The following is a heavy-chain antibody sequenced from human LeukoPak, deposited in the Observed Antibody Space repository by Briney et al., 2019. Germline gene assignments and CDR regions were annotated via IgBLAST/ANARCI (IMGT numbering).Heavy chain of an antibody. J-gene: IGHJ5*01. Sequence: GGSLRLSCAASGFTFSRAWMSWVRHSPGKGLEWVANINGDGSEEYYVDSVKGRFTISRANARSSLYLQMNSLRGEDTAVYYCARDPDSDNAWGWFDSWGQGTVVTVSS. D-gene: IGHD3-16*01. V-gene: IGHV3-7*01. CDR3: ARDPDSDNAWGWFDS. CDR1: GFTFSRAW. CDR2: INGDGSEE.